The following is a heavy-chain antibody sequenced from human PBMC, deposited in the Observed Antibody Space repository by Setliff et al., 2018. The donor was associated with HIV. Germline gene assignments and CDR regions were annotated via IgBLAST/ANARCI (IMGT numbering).Heavy chain of an antibody. D-gene: IGHD3-22*01. CDR2: IFYSGST. CDR3: ARGLPYYYDSSGYYYFDY. V-gene: IGHV4-59*06. J-gene: IGHJ4*02. Sequence: SETLSLTCTVSGGSITSYYWNWIRQHPGKGLEWIGYIFYSGSTYYNPSLKSRVTISVDTSKNQFSLKLSSVTAADTAVYYCARGLPYYYDSSGYYYFDYWGQGTLVTVSS. CDR1: GGSITSYY.